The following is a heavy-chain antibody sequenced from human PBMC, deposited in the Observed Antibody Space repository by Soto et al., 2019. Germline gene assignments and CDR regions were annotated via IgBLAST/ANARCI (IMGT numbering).Heavy chain of an antibody. CDR1: GGSISSNDFY. CDR2: IYYSGNT. D-gene: IGHD1-20*01. Sequence: SETLSLTCIVSGGSISSNDFYWSWIRQHPGKGLEWIGYIYYSGNTYYNPSLKSRVTILVDTSKNQFSLKVSSVTAEDTAVYYCAKAISGYNAPLDHWGQGTRVTVSS. CDR3: AKAISGYNAPLDH. V-gene: IGHV4-31*03. J-gene: IGHJ4*02.